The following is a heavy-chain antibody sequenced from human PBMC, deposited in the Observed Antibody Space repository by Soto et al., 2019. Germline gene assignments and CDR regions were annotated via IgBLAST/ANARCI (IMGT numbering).Heavy chain of an antibody. J-gene: IGHJ4*02. D-gene: IGHD1-26*01. Sequence: GGSLRLSCAASGFTFDDYAMHWVRQAPGKGLEWVSGISWNSGSIGYADSVKGRFTISRDNAKNSLYLQMNSLRAEDTALYYCAKGLVGATLPFDYWGQGTLVTVSS. CDR2: ISWNSGSI. CDR3: AKGLVGATLPFDY. CDR1: GFTFDDYA. V-gene: IGHV3-9*01.